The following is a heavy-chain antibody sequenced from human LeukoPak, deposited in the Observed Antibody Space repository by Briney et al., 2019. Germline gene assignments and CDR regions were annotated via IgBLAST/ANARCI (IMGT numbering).Heavy chain of an antibody. V-gene: IGHV4-59*08. CDR1: GGSISSDY. Sequence: SETLSLTCTVSGGSISSDYCTWIRPPPGKGLEWIGDIYYSGTTNYNPSLKSRVTISIDTSKNQFSLRLTSVTAADTAVYYCARGATARFDYWGQGTLVTVSS. J-gene: IGHJ4*02. CDR2: IYYSGTT. CDR3: ARGATARFDY.